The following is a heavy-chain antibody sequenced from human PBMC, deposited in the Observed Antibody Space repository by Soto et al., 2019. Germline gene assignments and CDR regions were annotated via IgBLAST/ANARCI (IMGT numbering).Heavy chain of an antibody. CDR3: ARVPATRRAVPGTDGYNYYHGMDV. D-gene: IGHD6-19*01. J-gene: IGHJ6*02. CDR2: ISSDGSSI. CDR1: GFTLSSYL. V-gene: IGHV3-74*02. Sequence: EVQLVESGGGLVQPGRSLRLSCAASGFTLSSYLMHWVRQAPGKGLVWVSRISSDGSSIIDADFVKGRFTVSRDNAKNTLYLQMNSLRDEDTAVYYCARVPATRRAVPGTDGYNYYHGMDVWGQGTTVTVSS.